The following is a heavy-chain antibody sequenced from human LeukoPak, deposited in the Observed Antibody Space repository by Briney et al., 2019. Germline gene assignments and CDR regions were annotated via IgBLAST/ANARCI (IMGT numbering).Heavy chain of an antibody. V-gene: IGHV3-30*03. CDR1: GFTFSSYG. Sequence: PGGSLRLSCAASGFTFSSYGMHWVRQAPGKGLEWVAVISYDGSNKYYADSVKGRFTMSGDNSKNTLYLQMNSLRPEDTAVYRCARGANGYYYFDYWGQGTLVTVSS. CDR2: ISYDGSNK. D-gene: IGHD3-3*01. J-gene: IGHJ4*02. CDR3: ARGANGYYYFDY.